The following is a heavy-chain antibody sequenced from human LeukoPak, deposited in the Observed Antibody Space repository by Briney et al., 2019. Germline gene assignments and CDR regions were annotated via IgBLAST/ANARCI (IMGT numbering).Heavy chain of an antibody. D-gene: IGHD3-9*01. CDR2: ICYSGST. CDR1: GGSISSSSYY. CDR3: ARQLRNYDILTGYSYYFDY. J-gene: IGHJ4*02. V-gene: IGHV4-39*01. Sequence: SETLSLNCAVSGGSISSSSYYWGWIRQPPGKGLEWIGSICYSGSTYYNPSLKSRVTISVDTSKNQFSLKLSSVTAADTAVYYCARQLRNYDILTGYSYYFDYWGQGTLVTVSS.